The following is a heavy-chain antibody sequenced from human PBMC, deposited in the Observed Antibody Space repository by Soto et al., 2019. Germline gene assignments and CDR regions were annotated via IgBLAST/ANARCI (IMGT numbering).Heavy chain of an antibody. J-gene: IGHJ4*02. V-gene: IGHV3-7*01. CDR3: ARDAPLYSSGDTYYSGFDC. Sequence: EVQLVESGGGLVQPGGSLRLSCAASGFTFSNYWMSWVRQAPGKGLEWVADIKEDGSATYFVDSLKGRFTISRENTKNSLYLQMNSLRAEDTAVYDCARDAPLYSSGDTYYSGFDCWGQGTLVTVSS. D-gene: IGHD2-15*01. CDR1: GFTFSNYW. CDR2: IKEDGSAT.